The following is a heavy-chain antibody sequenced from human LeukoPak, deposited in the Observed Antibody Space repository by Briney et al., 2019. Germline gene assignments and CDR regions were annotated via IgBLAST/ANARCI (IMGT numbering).Heavy chain of an antibody. CDR1: GGTFSSYA. V-gene: IGHV1-69*06. CDR2: TIPIFGTA. D-gene: IGHD3-9*01. CDR3: ARDGGQIRYFDWLLIPRDYYYYGMDV. J-gene: IGHJ6*04. Sequence: SVKVSCKASGGTFSSYAISWVRQAPGQGLEWMGGTIPIFGTANYAQKFQGRVTITADKSTSTAYMELSSLRSEDTAVYYCARDGGQIRYFDWLLIPRDYYYYGMDVWGKGTTVTVSS.